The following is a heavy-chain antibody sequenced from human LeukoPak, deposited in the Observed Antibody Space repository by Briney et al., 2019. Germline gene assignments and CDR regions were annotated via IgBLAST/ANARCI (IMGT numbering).Heavy chain of an antibody. D-gene: IGHD3-3*01. CDR2: IYTSGST. J-gene: IGHJ3*02. CDR1: GGSISSYY. CDR3: ARFPMGRITIFGVVTGNAFDI. V-gene: IGHV4-4*07. Sequence: SETLSLTCTVSGGSISSYYWIWIRQPSGKGLEWIGRIYTSGSTNYNPSLKSRVTMSVDTSKNQFSLKLSSVTAADTAVYYCARFPMGRITIFGVVTGNAFDIWGQGTMVTVSS.